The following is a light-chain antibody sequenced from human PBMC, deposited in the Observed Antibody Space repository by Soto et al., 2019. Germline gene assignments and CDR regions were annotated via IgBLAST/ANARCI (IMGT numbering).Light chain of an antibody. CDR1: QSISSW. J-gene: IGKJ5*01. CDR3: QQRRSWPPTIT. Sequence: GDRVAITCLSSQSISSWLAWYQQKPGKAPKLLIYKASSLESGVPSRFSGSGSGTDFTLTISSLEPEDFAVYYCQQRRSWPPTITFGQGTRLEIK. V-gene: IGKV1-5*03. CDR2: KAS.